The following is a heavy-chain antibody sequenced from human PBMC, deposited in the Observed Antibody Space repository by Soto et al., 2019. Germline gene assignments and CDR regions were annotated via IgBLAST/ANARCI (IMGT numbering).Heavy chain of an antibody. Sequence: ASVKVSCKASGYTFNGYYMHWLRQAPGQGLEWMGWINPNSGGTNYAQKFQGRVTMTRDTSISTAYMELSRLRSDDTAVYYCARGDFFGGSSSAYFDYWGQGTLVTVSS. CDR1: GYTFNGYY. D-gene: IGHD1-26*01. CDR3: ARGDFFGGSSSAYFDY. CDR2: INPNSGGT. J-gene: IGHJ4*02. V-gene: IGHV1-2*02.